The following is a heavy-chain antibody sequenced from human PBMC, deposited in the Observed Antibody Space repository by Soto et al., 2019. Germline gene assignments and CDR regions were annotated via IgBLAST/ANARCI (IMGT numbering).Heavy chain of an antibody. Sequence: QVQLVESGGGVVQPGRSLRLYCAASGFTFSSYGMHWVRQAPGKGLGWAAGIWYDGSNKYYADSVKGRFTISRDNSKNTLYLQMNSLRAEDTAVYYCARGLGYYDSSGYYNHDAFDIWGQGTMVTVSS. CDR3: ARGLGYYDSSGYYNHDAFDI. CDR2: IWYDGSNK. V-gene: IGHV3-33*01. CDR1: GFTFSSYG. J-gene: IGHJ3*02. D-gene: IGHD3-22*01.